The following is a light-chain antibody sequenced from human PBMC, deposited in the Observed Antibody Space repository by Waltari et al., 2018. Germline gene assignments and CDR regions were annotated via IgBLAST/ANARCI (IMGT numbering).Light chain of an antibody. Sequence: DIQMTQSPSTLSASVGDRVTITCRASENINTWLAWYQQKSGKAPKLLIYEASGLESGVPSRFSGSGSGRVFTLTISSLQPDDFATYYCQQYNGYLYTFGQGTKLEIK. J-gene: IGKJ2*01. V-gene: IGKV1-5*03. CDR2: EAS. CDR3: QQYNGYLYT. CDR1: ENINTW.